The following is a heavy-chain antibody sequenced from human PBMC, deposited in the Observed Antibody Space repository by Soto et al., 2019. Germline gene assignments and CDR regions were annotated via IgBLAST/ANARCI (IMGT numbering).Heavy chain of an antibody. Sequence: QVQLQESGPGLVKPSQTLSLTCTVSGGSISSGGYYWSWIRQHPGKGLEWIGYIYYSGSTYYNPSLKSRVTISVDTSKNQYSLKLSSVTAADTAVYYCARDSGYDYNSGYYFDYWGQGTLVTVSS. V-gene: IGHV4-31*03. J-gene: IGHJ4*02. CDR1: GGSISSGGYY. D-gene: IGHD4-4*01. CDR2: IYYSGST. CDR3: ARDSGYDYNSGYYFDY.